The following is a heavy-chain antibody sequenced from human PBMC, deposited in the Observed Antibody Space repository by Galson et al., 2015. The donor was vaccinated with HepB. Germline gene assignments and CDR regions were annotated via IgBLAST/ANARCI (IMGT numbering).Heavy chain of an antibody. CDR1: GYTLTSYD. CDR2: INPNSGNA. CDR3: ARGPGYYDSSGNYVSYFEY. J-gene: IGHJ4*02. Sequence: SVKVSCKASGYTLTSYDFNWVRQVTGQGLEWMGWINPNSGNAGYAQKFQGRVTMTRDTSTSTAYMELRSLRSEDTAIYYCARGPGYYDSSGNYVSYFEYWGQGTPLAVSS. V-gene: IGHV1-8*01. D-gene: IGHD3-22*01.